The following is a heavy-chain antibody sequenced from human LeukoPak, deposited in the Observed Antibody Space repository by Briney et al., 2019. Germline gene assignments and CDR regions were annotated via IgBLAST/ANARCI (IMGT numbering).Heavy chain of an antibody. CDR2: IYYSGST. CDR1: GGSISSYY. CDR3: ARDSSWGYPDY. V-gene: IGHV4-59*01. J-gene: IGHJ4*02. D-gene: IGHD3-16*02. Sequence: SETLSLTCTVSGGSISSYYWSWIRQPPGKGLEWIGYIYYSGSTNYNPSLKSRVTISVDTSKNQFSLKLSSVTAADTAVYYCARDSSWGYPDYWGQGTLVTDSS.